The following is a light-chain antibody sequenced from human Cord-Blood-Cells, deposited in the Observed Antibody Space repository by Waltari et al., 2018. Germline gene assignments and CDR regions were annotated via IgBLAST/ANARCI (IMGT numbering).Light chain of an antibody. V-gene: IGLV4-69*01. Sequence: QLVLTQSPSASASLGASVKLTCTLSSGHSSYAIAWHQQQPEKGPRYLMKLNSDGSHSKGDGIPGRVAGSSSGAERYLTISSLQSEDEADYYCQTWGTGVVFGGGTKLTVL. CDR3: QTWGTGVV. J-gene: IGLJ2*01. CDR2: LNSDGSH. CDR1: SGHSSYA.